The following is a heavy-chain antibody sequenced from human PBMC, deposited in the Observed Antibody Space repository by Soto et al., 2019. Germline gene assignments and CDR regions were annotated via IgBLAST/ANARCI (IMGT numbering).Heavy chain of an antibody. J-gene: IGHJ3*02. CDR3: ARDSPAPGQYDFWSGYLAFDI. D-gene: IGHD3-3*01. V-gene: IGHV1-69*04. CDR2: IIPILGIA. Sequence: SVKVSCKASGVTFSSYTISWVRQAPGQGLEWMGRIIPILGIANYAQKFQGRVTITADKSTSTAYMELSSLRSEDTAVYYCARDSPAPGQYDFWSGYLAFDIWGQGTMVTVS. CDR1: GVTFSSYT.